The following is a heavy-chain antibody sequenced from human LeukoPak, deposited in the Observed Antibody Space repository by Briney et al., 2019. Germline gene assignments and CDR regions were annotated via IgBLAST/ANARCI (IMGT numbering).Heavy chain of an antibody. J-gene: IGHJ4*02. Sequence: GGSLRLSCAASGFTFSSYWMTWVRQAPGKGLEWVANIKQDGSETYYVDSVKGRFTISRDNAKNSLYLQMNSLRAEDTAAYYCAREMDDSSGYYYYVNYFDYWGQGTLVTVSS. CDR2: IKQDGSET. V-gene: IGHV3-7*01. CDR3: AREMDDSSGYYYYVNYFDY. D-gene: IGHD3-22*01. CDR1: GFTFSSYW.